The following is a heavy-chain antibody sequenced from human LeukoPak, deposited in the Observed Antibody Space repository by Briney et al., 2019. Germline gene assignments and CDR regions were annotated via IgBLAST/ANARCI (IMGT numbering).Heavy chain of an antibody. CDR1: GFTFRDAW. J-gene: IGHJ5*02. V-gene: IGHV3-15*01. CDR2: IRSKTDGGTT. CDR3: ARRYNWNYGGFDP. Sequence: GGSLRLSCAASGFTFRDAWMTWVRQAPGKGLEWVGRIRSKTDGGTTDYAVSVQGRFTISRDNAKNSLYLQMNSLRAEDTAVYYCARRYNWNYGGFDPWGQGTLVTVSS. D-gene: IGHD1-7*01.